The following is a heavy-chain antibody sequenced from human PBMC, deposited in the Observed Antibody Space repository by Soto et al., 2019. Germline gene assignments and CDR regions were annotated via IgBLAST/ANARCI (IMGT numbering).Heavy chain of an antibody. D-gene: IGHD2-15*01. CDR3: ATARAGWNYYYYGMDV. V-gene: IGHV1-69*13. J-gene: IGHJ6*02. Sequence: GASVKVSCKASGATNSSYAIRWPRQAPGQGLEWIGRIIPIFGTANYAQQSQGRVTIAADESTSTAYMELSSLRSEDTAVYYCATARAGWNYYYYGMDVWGQGTTVTVSS. CDR2: IIPIFGTA. CDR1: GATNSSYA.